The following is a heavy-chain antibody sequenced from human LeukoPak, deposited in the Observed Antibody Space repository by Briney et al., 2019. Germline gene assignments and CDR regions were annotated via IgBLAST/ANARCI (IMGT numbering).Heavy chain of an antibody. CDR1: GFSLGSYS. V-gene: IGHV3-48*04. CDR3: ARGSSSGRGALDY. CDR2: VSSGSSTI. J-gene: IGHJ4*02. D-gene: IGHD6-6*01. Sequence: GGSLRLSCAASGFSLGSYSMNWVRQAPGKGLDWVSYVSSGSSTIYYAVSVRGRFTISRDNAKNSLYLQMNSLRAEDTAVYYCARGSSSGRGALDYWGQGTLVTVSS.